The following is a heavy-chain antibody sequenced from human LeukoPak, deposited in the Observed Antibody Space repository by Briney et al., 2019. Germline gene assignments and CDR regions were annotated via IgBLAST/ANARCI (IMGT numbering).Heavy chain of an antibody. CDR3: ARSIAAAGTENWFDP. D-gene: IGHD6-13*01. Sequence: GGSLRLSCAASGFTSSSYSMNWVRQAPGKGLEWVSSISSSSSYIYYADSVKGRFTISRDNAKNSLYLQMNSLRAEDTAVYYCARSIAAAGTENWFDPWGQGTLVTVSS. CDR2: ISSSSSYI. CDR1: GFTSSSYS. V-gene: IGHV3-21*01. J-gene: IGHJ5*02.